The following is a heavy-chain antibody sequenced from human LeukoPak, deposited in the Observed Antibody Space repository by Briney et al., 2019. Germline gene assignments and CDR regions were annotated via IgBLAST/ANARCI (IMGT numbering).Heavy chain of an antibody. CDR3: AKDPDYGGNKGRYYFDY. CDR2: IRYDGSNK. J-gene: IGHJ4*02. V-gene: IGHV3-30*02. D-gene: IGHD4-23*01. CDR1: GFTFSSYG. Sequence: GGSLRLSCAASGFTFSSYGMHWVRQAPGKGLEWVAFIRYDGSNKYYADSVKGRFTISRDNSKNTLYLQMNSLRAEDTAVYYCAKDPDYGGNKGRYYFDYWGQGTLVTVSS.